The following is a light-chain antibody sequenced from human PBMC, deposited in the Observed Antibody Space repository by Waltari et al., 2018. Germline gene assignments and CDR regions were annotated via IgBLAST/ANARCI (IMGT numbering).Light chain of an antibody. J-gene: IGLJ2*01. V-gene: IGLV1-40*01. CDR3: QSYDSSLSGVV. Sequence: QSVLTQPPSVSGAPGQRVTISCTGSSSNIGAPYDVHWYRHLPGTAPILLIYCNNHRPSGVPDRFSGSKSGTSASLAITGLQAEDEADYYCQSYDSSLSGVVFGGGTKLTVL. CDR1: SSNIGAPYD. CDR2: CNN.